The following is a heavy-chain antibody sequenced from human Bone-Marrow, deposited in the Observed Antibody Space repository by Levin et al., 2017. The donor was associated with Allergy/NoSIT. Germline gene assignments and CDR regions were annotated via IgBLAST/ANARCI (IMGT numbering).Heavy chain of an antibody. CDR3: AKGMELWDLIAVGPPFDD. CDR1: GFTFSNYA. J-gene: IGHJ4*02. D-gene: IGHD6-19*01. V-gene: IGHV3-23*01. CDR2: ISGGGGRT. Sequence: QTGESLKISCTASGFTFSNYAMNWVRQAPGKGLEWVSSISGGGGRTDYADSVKGRCTISRDSSTNTVDLQMNSLRVEDTAVYYCAKGMELWDLIAVGPPFDDWGQGTLVAVSS.